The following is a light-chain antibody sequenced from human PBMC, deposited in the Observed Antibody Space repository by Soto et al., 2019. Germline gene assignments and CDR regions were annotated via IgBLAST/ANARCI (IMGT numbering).Light chain of an antibody. CDR3: QQSYSTPLI. J-gene: IGKJ3*01. Sequence: DIQMTQSPSSLSASAGDRVTITCRASQSVSSNLNWYQQKPGKAPKLLIYAASSLQSGVPSRFSGSGSGTDFTLTISSLQPEDFATYYCQQSYSTPLIFGHGTKVDIK. CDR2: AAS. CDR1: QSVSSN. V-gene: IGKV1-39*01.